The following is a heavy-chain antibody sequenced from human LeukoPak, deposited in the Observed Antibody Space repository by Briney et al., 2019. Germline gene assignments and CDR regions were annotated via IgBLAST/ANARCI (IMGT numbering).Heavy chain of an antibody. CDR3: ARHSWRGYSYAGIDY. Sequence: GESLKISCKGSGYSFTSYWIGWVRQIPGKGLEWMGIIYPGDSDTRYSPSFQGQVTISADKSISTAYLQWSSLKASDTAMYYCARHSWRGYSYAGIDYRGQGTLVTVSS. CDR2: IYPGDSDT. J-gene: IGHJ4*02. D-gene: IGHD5-18*01. CDR1: GYSFTSYW. V-gene: IGHV5-51*01.